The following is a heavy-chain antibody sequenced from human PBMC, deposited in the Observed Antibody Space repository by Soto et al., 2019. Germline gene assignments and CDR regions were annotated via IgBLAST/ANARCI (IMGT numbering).Heavy chain of an antibody. D-gene: IGHD5-12*01. CDR2: IYYSGST. CDR1: GGSISSYY. J-gene: IGHJ4*02. CDR3: ARDLYGGPYYFDY. V-gene: IGHV4-59*01. Sequence: SETLSLTCTVSGGSISSYYWSWIRQPPGKGLEYIGYIYYSGSTNYNPSLKSRVTISVDTSKNQFSLKLSSVTAAATAVYYCARDLYGGPYYFDYWGQGTLVTVSS.